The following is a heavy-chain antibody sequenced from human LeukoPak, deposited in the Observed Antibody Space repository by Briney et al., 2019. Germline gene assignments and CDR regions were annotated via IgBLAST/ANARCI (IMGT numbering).Heavy chain of an antibody. CDR2: IYPGDSDT. D-gene: IGHD6-13*01. J-gene: IGHJ3*02. CDR3: ARRLAAANTDAFEI. V-gene: IGHV5-51*01. CDR1: GYTFSTYW. Sequence: GESLKISCKGSGYTFSTYWIAWVRQMPGKGLEWMGIIYPGDSDTRYSPSFQGQVTISADKSTSTAYLQWSSLKASDTAMYYCARRLAAANTDAFEIWGQGTKVTISS.